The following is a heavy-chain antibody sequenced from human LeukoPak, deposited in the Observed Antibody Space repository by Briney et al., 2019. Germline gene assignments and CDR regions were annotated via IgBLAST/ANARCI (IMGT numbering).Heavy chain of an antibody. D-gene: IGHD7-27*01. CDR3: ATSLGPLTDY. J-gene: IGHJ4*02. CDR1: GFSFSSYW. V-gene: IGHV3-74*01. Sequence: PGGSLRLSCAASGFSFSSYWMHWVRQTPGKGLVWVSRINSDGSSTTYADSVKGRFTMSRDNAKSTLYLQMSSLRAGDTAVYYCATSLGPLTDYWGQGTLVTVSS. CDR2: INSDGSST.